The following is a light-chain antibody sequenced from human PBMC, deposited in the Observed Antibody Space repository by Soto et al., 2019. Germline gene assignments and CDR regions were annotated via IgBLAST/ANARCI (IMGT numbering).Light chain of an antibody. V-gene: IGKV3-15*01. J-gene: IGKJ2*01. CDR2: GAS. CDR3: QHHTDWVKT. Sequence: EIVMTQSPATLSVSPGERATLSCRASQSVSSNLAWYQQKPGQTPRLLIYGASTRATGIPARFSGSGSGTEFTLTISSLQSEDVAVYYCQHHTDWVKTFGQGTKLEIK. CDR1: QSVSSN.